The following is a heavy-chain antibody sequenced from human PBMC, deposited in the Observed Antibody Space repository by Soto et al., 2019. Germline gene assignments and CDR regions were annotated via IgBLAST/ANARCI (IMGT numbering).Heavy chain of an antibody. CDR1: GGSISSGCYY. CDR3: ARHFTGLCSGGPCPYYFAL. V-gene: IGHV4-31*03. J-gene: IGHJ4*02. CDR2: IDYIGGA. Sequence: SETLSLTCTVSGGSISSGCYYWIWIRQHPGEDREWIGYIDYIGGADYNPSLKSRVTISVDTSKNQFSLKLSSVTAADTAVYYCARHFTGLCSGGPCPYYFALWGQGTLVTVSS. D-gene: IGHD2-15*01.